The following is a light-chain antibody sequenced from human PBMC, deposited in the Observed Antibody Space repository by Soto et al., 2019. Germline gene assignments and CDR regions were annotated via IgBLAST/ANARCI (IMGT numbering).Light chain of an antibody. V-gene: IGKV3-20*01. CDR1: QSVSSSY. J-gene: IGKJ3*01. CDR3: QQYGSSPLT. Sequence: EIVLTQSPGTLSLSPGERATLSCRASQSVSSSYLAWYQQKPSQAPRLLIYGASSRATGIPNRFSGSGSGRDITLTINRLEPEDFAVYYCQQYGSSPLTFGPGTKVDIK. CDR2: GAS.